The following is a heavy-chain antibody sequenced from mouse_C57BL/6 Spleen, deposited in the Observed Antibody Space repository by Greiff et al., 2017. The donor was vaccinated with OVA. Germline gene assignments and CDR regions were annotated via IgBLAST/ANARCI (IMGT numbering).Heavy chain of an antibody. CDR1: GYTFTSYW. Sequence: QVQLKQPGAELVKPGASVKVSCKASGYTFTSYWMHWVKQRPGQGLEWIGRIHPSDSDTNYNQKFKGKATLTVDKSSSTAYMQLSSLTSEDSAVYYCASPTIVTTCLDYWGQGTTLTVSS. V-gene: IGHV1-74*01. CDR2: IHPSDSDT. CDR3: ASPTIVTTCLDY. D-gene: IGHD2-5*01. J-gene: IGHJ2*01.